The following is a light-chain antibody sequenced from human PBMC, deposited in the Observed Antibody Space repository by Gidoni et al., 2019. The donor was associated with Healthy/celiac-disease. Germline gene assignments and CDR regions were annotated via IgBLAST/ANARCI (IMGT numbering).Light chain of an antibody. J-gene: IGLJ2*01. CDR2: DVS. V-gene: IGLV2-14*03. Sequence: SALTQPASVSWSPGQSITISCTGTSSDVGGYNYVSWYQQHPGKAPKLMIYDVSNRPSGVSNRFSGSKSGNTASLTISGLQAEDEADYYCSSYTSSSTVVFGGGTKLTVL. CDR1: SSDVGGYNY. CDR3: SSYTSSSTVV.